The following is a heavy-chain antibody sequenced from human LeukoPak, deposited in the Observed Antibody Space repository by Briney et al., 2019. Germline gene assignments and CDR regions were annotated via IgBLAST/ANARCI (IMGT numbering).Heavy chain of an antibody. CDR2: MNQDGSAK. CDR1: GFTFSDSW. J-gene: IGHJ6*02. CDR3: ATYTHWVAGDV. Sequence: PGGSLRLSCAASGFTFSDSWMSWVRRAPGKGLEWVANMNQDGSAKGYVDSVKGRFTISRDNARNSLYLQMSSLRPEDTAVYYCATYTHWVAGDVWGQGTTVTVSS. V-gene: IGHV3-7*01. D-gene: IGHD3-16*01.